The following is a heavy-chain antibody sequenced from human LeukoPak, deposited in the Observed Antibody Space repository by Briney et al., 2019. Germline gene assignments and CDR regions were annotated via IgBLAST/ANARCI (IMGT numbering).Heavy chain of an antibody. Sequence: PSETLSLTCTVSGDSISSYYWSWIRQPPGKGLVWIGYIYYSGSTNYNPSLKSRVTISIDTSKNQFSLKLSSVTAADTAVYYCARRGVWGSYRYFDYWGQGTLVTVSS. J-gene: IGHJ4*02. CDR3: ARRGVWGSYRYFDY. CDR1: GDSISSYY. CDR2: IYYSGST. V-gene: IGHV4-59*01. D-gene: IGHD3-16*02.